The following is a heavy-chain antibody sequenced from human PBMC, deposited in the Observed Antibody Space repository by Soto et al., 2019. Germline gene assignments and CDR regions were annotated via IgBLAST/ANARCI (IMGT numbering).Heavy chain of an antibody. CDR1: GFTFSSYS. CDR2: ISSSSSTI. CDR3: FRDVGYDSSGRDFDI. D-gene: IGHD3-22*01. V-gene: IGHV3-48*02. Sequence: GGSLRLSCAASGFTFSSYSMNWVRQAPGKGLEWVSYISSSSSTIYYADSVKGRFTISRDNAKNSLYLQMNSLRDEDTAVYYCFRDVGYDSSGRDFDIWGQGTMVTVS. J-gene: IGHJ3*02.